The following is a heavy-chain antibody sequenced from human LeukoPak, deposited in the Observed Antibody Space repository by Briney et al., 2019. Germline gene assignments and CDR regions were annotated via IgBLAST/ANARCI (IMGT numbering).Heavy chain of an antibody. J-gene: IGHJ6*02. Sequence: PGGSLRLSCAASGFTFSACGMHWVRQAPGRGLEWVAFIRFDGSNKYYADSVKGRFIISRDDSRNMLYLQMNSLRIEDTAVYYCARGWIQLWSHSYYYGMDVWGQGTTVTVSS. CDR3: ARGWIQLWSHSYYYGMDV. V-gene: IGHV3-30*02. CDR1: GFTFSACG. CDR2: IRFDGSNK. D-gene: IGHD5-18*01.